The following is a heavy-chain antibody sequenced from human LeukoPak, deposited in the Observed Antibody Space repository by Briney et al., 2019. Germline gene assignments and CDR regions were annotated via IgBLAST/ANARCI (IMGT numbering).Heavy chain of an antibody. CDR1: GFTFSSYS. CDR2: ISSSSSYI. Sequence: GGSLRLSCAASGFTFSSYSMNWVRQAPGKGLEWVSSISSSSSYIYYADSVEGRFTISRDNAKNSLYLQMNSLRAEDTAVYYCARDTGGYGYNWFDPWGQGTLVTVSS. D-gene: IGHD5-12*01. CDR3: ARDTGGYGYNWFDP. J-gene: IGHJ5*02. V-gene: IGHV3-21*01.